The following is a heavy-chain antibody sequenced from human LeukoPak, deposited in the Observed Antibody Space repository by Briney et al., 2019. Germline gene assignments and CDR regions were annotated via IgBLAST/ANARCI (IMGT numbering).Heavy chain of an antibody. V-gene: IGHV3-23*01. CDR3: AKDSVVRNTGSYYFAS. CDR2: VSGDGRTT. J-gene: IGHJ4*02. Sequence: GGSLRLSCAASGVIVNTNYMNWVRQVPGKGLEWVSAVSGDGRTTHYVDSVKGRFTISRDNSRNTLYLQMSSLRAEDTAIYYCAKDSVVRNTGSYYFASWGQGTLVTVSS. D-gene: IGHD1-26*01. CDR1: GVIVNTNY.